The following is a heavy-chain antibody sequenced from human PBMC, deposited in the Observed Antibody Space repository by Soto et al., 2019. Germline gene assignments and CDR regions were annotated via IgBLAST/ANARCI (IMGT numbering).Heavy chain of an antibody. Sequence: KPSETLSLTCTVSGGSISSGDYYWSWIRQPPGKGLEWIGYIYYSGSTYYNPSLKSRVTISVDTSKNQFSLKLSSVTAADTAVYYCARVSEYSSGWFDYWGQGTLVTVSS. CDR1: GGSISSGDYY. D-gene: IGHD6-19*01. V-gene: IGHV4-30-4*01. J-gene: IGHJ4*02. CDR2: IYYSGST. CDR3: ARVSEYSSGWFDY.